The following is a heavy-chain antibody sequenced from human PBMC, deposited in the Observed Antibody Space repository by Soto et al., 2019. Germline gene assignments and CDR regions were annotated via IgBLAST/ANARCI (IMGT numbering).Heavy chain of an antibody. CDR3: AKAPHYDFWSGYPHPGGMDV. CDR2: ISGSGGRT. J-gene: IGHJ6*02. V-gene: IGHV3-23*01. Sequence: GSLRLSCSASGXTISSYSMSWVRRAPGKGLELVSAISGSGGRTYYADSVKCLFTISRDNSKNTVYLQMNSLRAEDKAVYYCAKAPHYDFWSGYPHPGGMDVWGQGTTGTVSS. D-gene: IGHD3-3*01. CDR1: GXTISSYS.